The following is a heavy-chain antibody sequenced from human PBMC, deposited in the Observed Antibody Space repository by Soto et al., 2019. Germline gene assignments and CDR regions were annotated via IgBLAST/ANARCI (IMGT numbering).Heavy chain of an antibody. D-gene: IGHD2-2*01. CDR3: ARDACGSTCCSYYYYGMDV. CDR2: IIPIFGTA. V-gene: IGHV1-69*01. Sequence: QVQLVRSGAEVKKPGSSMKVSCKASGGTFSSYAISWVRQAPGQGLEWMGGIIPIFGTANYAQKFQGRVTITADESTSTAYMELSSLRSEDTAVYYCARDACGSTCCSYYYYGMDVWGQGTTVTVSS. J-gene: IGHJ6*02. CDR1: GGTFSSYA.